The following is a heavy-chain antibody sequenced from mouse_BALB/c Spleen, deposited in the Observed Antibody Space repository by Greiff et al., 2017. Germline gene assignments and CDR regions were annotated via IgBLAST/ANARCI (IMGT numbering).Heavy chain of an antibody. V-gene: IGHV5-6-5*01. D-gene: IGHD2-4*01. J-gene: IGHJ1*01. CDR1: GFTFSSYA. CDR3: AIQYYDYNWYFDV. CDR2: ISSGGST. Sequence: DVHLVESGGGLVKPGGSLKLSCAASGFTFSSYAMSWVRQTPEKRLEWVASISSGGSTYYTDSVKGRFTISRDNARNILYLQMSSLRSEDTAMYYGAIQYYDYNWYFDVWGAGTTVTVSS.